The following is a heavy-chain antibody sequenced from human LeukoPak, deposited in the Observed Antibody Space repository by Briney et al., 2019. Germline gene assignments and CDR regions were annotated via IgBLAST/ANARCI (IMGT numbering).Heavy chain of an antibody. V-gene: IGHV4-39*07. Sequence: SETLSLTCTVSGDSIGSSSYYWGWIRQPPGKGLEWIGSIYYSGSTNYNPSLKSRVTISVDTSKNQFSLKLSSVTAADTAVYYCARGGSGYDSFYYYGMDVWGQGTSVTVSS. CDR1: GDSIGSSSYY. CDR3: ARGGSGYDSFYYYGMDV. D-gene: IGHD5-12*01. J-gene: IGHJ6*02. CDR2: IYYSGST.